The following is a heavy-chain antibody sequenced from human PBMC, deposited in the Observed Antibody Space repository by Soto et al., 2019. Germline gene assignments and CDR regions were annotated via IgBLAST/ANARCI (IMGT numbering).Heavy chain of an antibody. Sequence: SETLSLTCAVNADSFSDYCWIWIRQPPGKGLEWIGEIDHSGNTNYSPSLKSRVTMSADTSKNQFSLQVTYVTAADTAVYYCVGGRGRLVGFDYWGQGTLVTVS. V-gene: IGHV4-34*01. CDR3: VGGRGRLVGFDY. CDR2: IDHSGNT. D-gene: IGHD1-26*01. CDR1: ADSFSDYC. J-gene: IGHJ4*02.